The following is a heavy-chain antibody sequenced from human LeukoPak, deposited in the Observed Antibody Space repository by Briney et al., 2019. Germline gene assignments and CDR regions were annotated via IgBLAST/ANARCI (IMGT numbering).Heavy chain of an antibody. D-gene: IGHD3-10*01. Sequence: SETLSLTCGVYGASFSAYFWNWVRQSPGKGLEWIGEIKHGGGTNYNPSLMGRVTISVDTSKNQFSLKLSSVTAADTAVYYCARVCFGSGSYSSYMDVWGKGTTVTVSS. CDR1: GASFSAYF. V-gene: IGHV4-34*01. J-gene: IGHJ6*03. CDR2: IKHGGGT. CDR3: ARVCFGSGSYSSYMDV.